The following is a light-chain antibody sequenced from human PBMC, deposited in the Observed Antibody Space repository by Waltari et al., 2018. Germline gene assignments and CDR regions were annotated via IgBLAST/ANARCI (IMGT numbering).Light chain of an antibody. J-gene: IGLJ3*02. CDR3: SSWDDSLKGPL. CDR1: SSNTGSNS. CDR2: IDN. Sequence: QSVLTQPPSASGTPGQRVTISCSGTSSNTGSNSVNWYQHLPGAAPQLRIYIDNQRPSGVPDRFSGSKSGSSATLAISGLQSEDEADYYCSSWDDSLKGPLFGGGTKLTVL. V-gene: IGLV1-44*01.